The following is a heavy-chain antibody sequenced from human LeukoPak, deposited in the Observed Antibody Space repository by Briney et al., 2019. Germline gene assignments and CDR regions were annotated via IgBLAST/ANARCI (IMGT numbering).Heavy chain of an antibody. CDR2: INPNSGGT. CDR1: GYTFTGYY. D-gene: IGHD3-3*01. Sequence: VKVSCKASGYTFTGYYMHWVRQAPGQGLEWMGWINPNSGGTNYAQKFQGRVTMTRDTSISTAYMELSRLRSDETAVYYCARGINYDFWSGYYFDYWGQGTLVTVSS. V-gene: IGHV1-2*02. J-gene: IGHJ4*02. CDR3: ARGINYDFWSGYYFDY.